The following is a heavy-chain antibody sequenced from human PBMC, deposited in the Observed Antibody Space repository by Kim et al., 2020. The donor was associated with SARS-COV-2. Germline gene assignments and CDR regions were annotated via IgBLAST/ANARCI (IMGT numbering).Heavy chain of an antibody. D-gene: IGHD3-3*01. CDR1: GYSISSGYY. V-gene: IGHV4-38-2*02. J-gene: IGHJ4*02. Sequence: SETLSLTCTVSGYSISSGYYWGWIRQPPGKGLEWIGSIYHSGSTYYNPSLKSRVTISVDTSKNQFSLKLSSVTAADTAVYYCAREGPHVLRFLEWLFDYWGQGTLVTVSS. CDR2: IYHSGST. CDR3: AREGPHVLRFLEWLFDY.